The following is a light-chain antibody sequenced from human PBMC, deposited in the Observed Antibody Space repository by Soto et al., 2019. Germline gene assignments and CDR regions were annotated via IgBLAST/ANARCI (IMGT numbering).Light chain of an antibody. CDR2: GAS. CDR3: QQYGTSPWT. Sequence: EIVLTQSPGTLSLSPGERATLSCRASQSVARSYLAWYQHKPGQAPRLLIYGASTRANGIPDNFSGSGSGTEFTLTISSLEPEDSVVYYCQQYGTSPWTLGQGTKVDIK. J-gene: IGKJ1*01. V-gene: IGKV3-20*01. CDR1: QSVARSY.